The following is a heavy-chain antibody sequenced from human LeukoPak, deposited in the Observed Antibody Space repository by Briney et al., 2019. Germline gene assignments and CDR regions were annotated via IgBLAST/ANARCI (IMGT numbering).Heavy chain of an antibody. CDR2: IYTSGST. CDR3: ARGRYSSGSMGWFDP. J-gene: IGHJ5*02. D-gene: IGHD6-19*01. Sequence: SETLSLTCTVSGGSLSSYYWSWLRQPAGKGLEWIGRIYTSGSTNYNPSLTSRVTMSVDTSKNQFSLKLSSVTAADTAVYYCARGRYSSGSMGWFDPGGQGTLVIVSS. CDR1: GGSLSSYY. V-gene: IGHV4-4*07.